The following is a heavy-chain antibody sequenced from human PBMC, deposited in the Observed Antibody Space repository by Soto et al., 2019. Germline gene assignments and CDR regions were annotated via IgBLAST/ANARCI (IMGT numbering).Heavy chain of an antibody. Sequence: PSETLSLTCSVSGGSISNSSYLWGWVRQPPGKGLQWIGSVSHIGSTNYNPSLKSRLTISVGTSKTQSSLRLDSVTAADTAVYYCSRKAVSGQRTGFDYWSQGILVTVSS. J-gene: IGHJ4*02. CDR3: SRKAVSGQRTGFDY. CDR2: VSHIGST. V-gene: IGHV4-39*01. D-gene: IGHD6-19*01. CDR1: GGSISNSSYL.